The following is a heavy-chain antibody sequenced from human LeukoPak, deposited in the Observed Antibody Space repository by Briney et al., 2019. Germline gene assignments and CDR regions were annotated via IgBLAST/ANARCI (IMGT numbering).Heavy chain of an antibody. J-gene: IGHJ4*02. CDR1: GFTFSSYG. V-gene: IGHV3-33*06. CDR2: IWYDGSNK. CDR3: AKGRIVVVPAAISE. D-gene: IGHD2-2*01. Sequence: GGSLRLSCAASGFTFSSYGMHWVRQAPGKGLEWVAVIWYDGSNKYYADSVKGRFTISRDNSKNTLYLQMNSLRAEDTAVYYCAKGRIVVVPAAISEWGQGTLVTVSS.